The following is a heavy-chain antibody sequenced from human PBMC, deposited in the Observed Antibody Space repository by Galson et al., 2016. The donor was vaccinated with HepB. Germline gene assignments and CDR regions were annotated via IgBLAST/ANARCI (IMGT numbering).Heavy chain of an antibody. CDR2: ISGRGGRA. J-gene: IGHJ5*02. CDR3: AKEGAWFGGDWFDP. D-gene: IGHD3-10*01. V-gene: IGHV3-23*01. Sequence: KSLEWVSGISGRGGRAYYANSVKGRFTISRDASKNTLYLQMTSLRVDDTAIYYCAKEGAWFGGDWFDPWAQGTLVTVSA.